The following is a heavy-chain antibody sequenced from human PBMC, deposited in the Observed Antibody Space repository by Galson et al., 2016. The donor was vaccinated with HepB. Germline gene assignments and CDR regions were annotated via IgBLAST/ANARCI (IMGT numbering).Heavy chain of an antibody. D-gene: IGHD3-16*01. CDR2: IYSGGSI. J-gene: IGHJ6*02. V-gene: IGHV3-53*01. Sequence: SLRLSCAASGFSVSSNYLNWVRQAPGKGLEWVSIIYSGGSIYYADLAKGRFTISRNNSKKPLYLQMNSLGIEDTAVDYWARGWVESYYYYGLDVWGQGTTVTVSS. CDR1: GFSVSSNY. CDR3: ARGWVESYYYYGLDV.